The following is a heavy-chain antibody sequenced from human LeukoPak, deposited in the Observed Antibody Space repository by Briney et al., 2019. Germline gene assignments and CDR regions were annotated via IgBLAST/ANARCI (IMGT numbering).Heavy chain of an antibody. CDR1: GFTFSSYG. CDR3: ARGGSKYSGSHDFDY. V-gene: IGHV3-30*19. J-gene: IGHJ4*02. Sequence: GGSLRLSCAASGFTFSSYGMHWVRQAPGKGLEWVAVISYDGSNKYYADSVKGRFTISRDNSKNTLYLQMNDLRAEDTAVYYCARGGSKYSGSHDFDYWGQGTLVTVSS. CDR2: ISYDGSNK. D-gene: IGHD1-26*01.